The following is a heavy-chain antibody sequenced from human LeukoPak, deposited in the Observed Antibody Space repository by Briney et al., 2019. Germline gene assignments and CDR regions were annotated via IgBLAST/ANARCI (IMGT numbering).Heavy chain of an antibody. CDR3: ARVTSLTGNHWGYFDY. CDR1: GFTFSSYS. Sequence: LRLSCAASGFTFSSYSMNWIRQHPGKGLEWIGYIYYSGSTYYNPSLKSRVTISVDTSKTQFSLKLSSVTAADTAVYYCARVTSLTGNHWGYFDYWGQGTLVTVSS. V-gene: IGHV4-31*02. J-gene: IGHJ4*02. D-gene: IGHD7-27*01. CDR2: IYYSGST.